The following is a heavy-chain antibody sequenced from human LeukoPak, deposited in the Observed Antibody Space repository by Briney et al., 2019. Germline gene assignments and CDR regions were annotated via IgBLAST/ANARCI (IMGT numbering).Heavy chain of an antibody. CDR3: AIDRTGDLFDP. Sequence: GGSLRLSCAASGFTFSSYGMHWVRQAPGKGLEWVAVISYDGSNKYYADSVKGRFTISRDNSKNTLYLQMNSLRAEDTAVYYCAIDRTGDLFDPWGQGTLVTVSS. CDR2: ISYDGSNK. J-gene: IGHJ5*02. V-gene: IGHV3-33*05. D-gene: IGHD7-27*01. CDR1: GFTFSSYG.